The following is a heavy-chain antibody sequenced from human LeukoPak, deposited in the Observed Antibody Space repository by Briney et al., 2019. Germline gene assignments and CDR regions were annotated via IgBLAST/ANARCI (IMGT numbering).Heavy chain of an antibody. V-gene: IGHV1-8*03. CDR1: GYTFTSYG. CDR2: MNPNTGNA. CDR3: ARVGYSTSYDY. D-gene: IGHD4-11*01. J-gene: IGHJ4*02. Sequence: ASVKVSCKASGYTFTSYGISWVRQATGQGLEWMGWMNPNTGNAGYAQKFQDRVTITWDASINTAYMDLSSLRSEDTAVYYCARVGYSTSYDYGGQGPLVTVSS.